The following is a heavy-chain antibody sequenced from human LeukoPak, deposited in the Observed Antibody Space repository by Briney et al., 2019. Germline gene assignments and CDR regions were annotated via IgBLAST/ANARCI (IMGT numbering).Heavy chain of an antibody. CDR1: GGSISSGGYY. CDR3: ARSGPAAIRSLYYYYGMDV. CDR2: IYYSGST. Sequence: SQTLSLTCTVPGGSISSGGYYWSWIRQHPGKGLEWIGYIYYSGSTYYNPSFESRVTISVDTSKNQFSLKLSSVTAADTAVYYCARSGPAAIRSLYYYYGMDVWGKGTTVTVSS. V-gene: IGHV4-31*03. J-gene: IGHJ6*04. D-gene: IGHD2-2*01.